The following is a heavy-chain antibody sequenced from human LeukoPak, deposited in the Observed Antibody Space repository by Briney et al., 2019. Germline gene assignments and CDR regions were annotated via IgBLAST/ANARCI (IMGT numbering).Heavy chain of an antibody. CDR2: IYPGDSET. J-gene: IGHJ4*02. D-gene: IGHD3-22*01. CDR1: GYSFTTYW. V-gene: IGHV5-51*01. Sequence: GESLKISCKGSGYSFTTYWIGWVRQMSGKGLEGMGIIYPGDSETTYSPSFQGHVTISADKSVTTAYLQWSSLKASDTAMYYCARLDEGFYYDGYGYNFWGQGTLVTVSS. CDR3: ARLDEGFYYDGYGYNF.